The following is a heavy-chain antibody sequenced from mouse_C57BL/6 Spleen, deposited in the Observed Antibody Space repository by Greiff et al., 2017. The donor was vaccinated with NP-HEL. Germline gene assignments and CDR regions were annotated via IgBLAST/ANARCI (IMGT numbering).Heavy chain of an antibody. CDR1: GYTFTSYG. CDR3: ARPHYYGSTLYAMDY. Sequence: QVQLQQSGAELARPGASVKLSCKASGYTFTSYGISWVKQRTGQGLEWIGEIYPRSGNTYYNEKFKGKATLTADKSSSTAYMELRSLTSEDSAVYVCARPHYYGSTLYAMDYWGQGTSVTVSS. V-gene: IGHV1-81*01. CDR2: IYPRSGNT. J-gene: IGHJ4*01. D-gene: IGHD1-1*01.